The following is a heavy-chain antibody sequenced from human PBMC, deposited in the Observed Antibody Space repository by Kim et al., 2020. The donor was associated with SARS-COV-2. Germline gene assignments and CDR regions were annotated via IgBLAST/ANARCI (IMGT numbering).Heavy chain of an antibody. Sequence: SETLSLTCTVSGGSISSGSYYWSWIRQPAGKGLEWIGRIYTSGSTNYNPSLKSRVTISVDTSKNQFSLKLSSVTAADTAVYYCARDPRTVGDDYYYDSSGYSTRGWYFDLWGRGTLVTVSS. CDR1: GGSISSGSYY. V-gene: IGHV4-61*02. J-gene: IGHJ2*01. CDR3: ARDPRTVGDDYYYDSSGYSTRGWYFDL. D-gene: IGHD3-22*01. CDR2: IYTSGST.